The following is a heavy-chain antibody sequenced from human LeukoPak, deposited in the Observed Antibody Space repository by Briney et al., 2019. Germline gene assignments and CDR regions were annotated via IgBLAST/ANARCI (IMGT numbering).Heavy chain of an antibody. D-gene: IGHD6-13*01. Sequence: SETLSLTCTVSGGSIFCDYYYWGWIRQPPGKGLEWLVSFYFSGSTYYNPSLKSRVTISVDTSKHHFSLELNSVTAADTAVYYCARHLYSSSRNPTFDYWGQGTLVTVSS. CDR1: GGSIFCDYYY. J-gene: IGHJ4*02. CDR2: FYFSGST. CDR3: ARHLYSSSRNPTFDY. V-gene: IGHV4-39*01.